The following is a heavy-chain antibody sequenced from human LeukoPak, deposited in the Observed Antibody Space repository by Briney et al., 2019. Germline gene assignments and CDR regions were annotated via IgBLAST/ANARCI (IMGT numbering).Heavy chain of an antibody. D-gene: IGHD3-3*01. Sequence: ASVKVSCKASGYTFTSYAMNWVRQAPGQGLEWMGWINTNTGNPTYAQGFTGRFVFSLDTSVSTAYLQISSLKAEDTALYYCAREYPYNFWSGYLENYFDFWGQGTLVTVSP. J-gene: IGHJ4*02. CDR2: INTNTGNP. CDR3: AREYPYNFWSGYLENYFDF. V-gene: IGHV7-4-1*02. CDR1: GYTFTSYA.